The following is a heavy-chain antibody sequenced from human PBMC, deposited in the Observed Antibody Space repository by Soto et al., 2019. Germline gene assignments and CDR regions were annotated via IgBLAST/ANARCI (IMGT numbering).Heavy chain of an antibody. D-gene: IGHD1-26*01. CDR2: IYYSGST. CDR1: GGPMSNYY. Sequence: SETLSLTCTISGGPMSNYYCSWFRQPPGQGLEWIGYIYYSGSTNYNPSLKSRVTISVDTSKNQFSLKLSSVTAADTAVYYCARHHSGSYSSFDYWGQGTLVTVSS. CDR3: ARHHSGSYSSFDY. V-gene: IGHV4-59*08. J-gene: IGHJ4*02.